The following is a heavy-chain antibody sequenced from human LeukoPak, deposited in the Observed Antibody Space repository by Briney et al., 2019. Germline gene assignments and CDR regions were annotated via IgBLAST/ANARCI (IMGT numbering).Heavy chain of an antibody. CDR3: ARDYGDYDHPHYFDY. J-gene: IGHJ4*02. Sequence: ASVKVSCKAFGYTFSSHAMNWVRQAPGQGLEWMGWINTNTGNPTYAQGFTGRFVFSLDTSVSTAYLQISSLKAEDTAVYYCARDYGDYDHPHYFDYWGQGTLVTVSS. CDR1: GYTFSSHA. CDR2: INTNTGNP. D-gene: IGHD4-17*01. V-gene: IGHV7-4-1*02.